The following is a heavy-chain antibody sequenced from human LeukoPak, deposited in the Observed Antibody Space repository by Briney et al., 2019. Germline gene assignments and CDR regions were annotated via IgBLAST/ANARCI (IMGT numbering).Heavy chain of an antibody. CDR1: GGSIISYY. J-gene: IGHJ2*01. V-gene: IGHV4-59*01. Sequence: SETLSLTCTVSGGSIISYYWSWIRQPPGKGLECIGNIYYGGSTNYNPSLKSRVTISVATSKNQFSLRLSSVTAADTAVYYCARGLTPGIAMAGLKWYFDLWGRGTLVTVSS. D-gene: IGHD6-19*01. CDR2: IYYGGST. CDR3: ARGLTPGIAMAGLKWYFDL.